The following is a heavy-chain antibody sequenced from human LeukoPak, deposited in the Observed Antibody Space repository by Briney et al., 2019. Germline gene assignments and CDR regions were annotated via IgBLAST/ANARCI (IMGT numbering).Heavy chain of an antibody. J-gene: IGHJ3*02. CDR1: GYSISSGYY. V-gene: IGHV4-38-2*02. CDR3: AAYGGGYSYGEDAFDI. CDR2: IYHSGST. Sequence: SETLSLTCTVSGYSISSGYYWGWIRQPPGKGLEWIGSIYHSGSTYYNPSLKSRVTISVDTSKNQFSLKLSSVTAADTAVYYCAAYGGGYSYGEDAFDIWGQGTMVTVSS. D-gene: IGHD5-18*01.